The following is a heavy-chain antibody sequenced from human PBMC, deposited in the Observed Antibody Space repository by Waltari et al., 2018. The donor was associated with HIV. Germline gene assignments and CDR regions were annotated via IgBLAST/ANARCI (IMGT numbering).Heavy chain of an antibody. D-gene: IGHD3-10*01. CDR1: GGPISIGVYY. V-gene: IGHV4-30-4*01. Sequence: QVQLQESGPGLVKPSQTLSLTCTVSGGPISIGVYYWSWIRQSPGKGLEWIGHIYYSGSTYYNPSLKSRVTISVDTSKNQFSLKLSSVTAADTAVYYCAKDPLGFGYYGMNVWGQGTTVTVSS. CDR2: IYYSGST. CDR3: AKDPLGFGYYGMNV. J-gene: IGHJ6*02.